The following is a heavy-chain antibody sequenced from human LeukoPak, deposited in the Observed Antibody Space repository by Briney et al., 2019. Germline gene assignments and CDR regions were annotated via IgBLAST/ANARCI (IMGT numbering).Heavy chain of an antibody. V-gene: IGHV3-30*04. CDR2: ISYDGSNK. CDR1: GFIFSSYA. Sequence: GGSLRLSCAASGFIFSSYAMHWVRQAPGKGLEWVAVISYDGSNKYYADSVKGRFTISRDNSKNTLYLQMNSLRAEDTAVYYCARDWSGPSYGMDVWGQGTTVTVSS. D-gene: IGHD3-3*01. CDR3: ARDWSGPSYGMDV. J-gene: IGHJ6*02.